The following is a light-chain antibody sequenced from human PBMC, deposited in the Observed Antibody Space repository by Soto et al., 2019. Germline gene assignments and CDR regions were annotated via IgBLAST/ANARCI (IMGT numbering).Light chain of an antibody. J-gene: IGKJ2*01. CDR2: DAS. V-gene: IGKV3-15*01. CDR3: QQYNSWPYT. CDR1: QSVSSN. Sequence: EIVMTQSPATLSVSPGERATLSCRASQSVSSNLAWYRQKPGQAPRLFMFDASTRATGIPARFSGSGSETEFTLTISSLQSEGFADYYCQQYNSWPYTFGQGTRLEIK.